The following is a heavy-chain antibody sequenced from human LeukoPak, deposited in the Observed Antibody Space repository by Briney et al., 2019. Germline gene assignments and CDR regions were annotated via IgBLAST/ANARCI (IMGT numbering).Heavy chain of an antibody. V-gene: IGHV3-53*01. J-gene: IGHJ3*02. CDR3: ARELYDSSGYYYDAFDI. CDR2: IYSGGST. CDR1: GFTVSSNY. D-gene: IGHD3-22*01. Sequence: GGSLRLSCAATGFTVSSNYMSWVRQAPGKGLEWVSVIYSGGSTYYADSVKGRFTISRDNSKNTLYLQMNSLRAEDTAVYYCARELYDSSGYYYDAFDIWGQGTMSPSLQ.